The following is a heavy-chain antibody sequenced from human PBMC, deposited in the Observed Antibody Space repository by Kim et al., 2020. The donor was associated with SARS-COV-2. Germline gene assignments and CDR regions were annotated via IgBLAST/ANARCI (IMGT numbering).Heavy chain of an antibody. CDR3: ARRLGIALYWYFDL. CDR1: GGSISSYY. V-gene: IGHV4-59*08. D-gene: IGHD6-13*01. CDR2: IYYSGST. Sequence: SETLSLTCTVSGGSISSYYWSWIRQPPGKGLEWIGYIYYSGSTNYNPSLKSRVTISVDTSKNQFSLKLSSVTAADTAVYYWARRLGIALYWYFDLWGRGTLVTVSS. J-gene: IGHJ2*01.